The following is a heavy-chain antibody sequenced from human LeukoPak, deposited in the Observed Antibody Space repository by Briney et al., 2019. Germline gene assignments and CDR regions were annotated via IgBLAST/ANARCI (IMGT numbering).Heavy chain of an antibody. D-gene: IGHD3-22*01. CDR3: ARDRWDSSGYYTE. J-gene: IGHJ4*02. V-gene: IGHV3-21*04. CDR2: ISSSSSYI. Sequence: GGSLRLSCAASGFTFSSYSMNWVRQAPGKGLEWVSSISSSSSYIYYADSVKGRFTISRDNAKNSLYLQMNSLRSDDTAVYYCARDRWDSSGYYTEWGQGTLVTVSS. CDR1: GFTFSSYS.